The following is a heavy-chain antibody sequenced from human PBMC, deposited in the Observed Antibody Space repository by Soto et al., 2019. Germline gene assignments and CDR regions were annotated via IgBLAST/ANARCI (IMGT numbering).Heavy chain of an antibody. V-gene: IGHV3-30-3*01. Sequence: QVQLVESGGGVVQPGRSLRLSCAASGFTFSSYAMHWVRQAPGKGLEWVAVISYDGSNKYYADSVKGRFTISRDNSKNTLYLQMNSLSAEDTAVYYCARERPRIAAAGTSYYYYGMDVWGQGTTVTVSS. CDR3: ARERPRIAAAGTSYYYYGMDV. CDR1: GFTFSSYA. J-gene: IGHJ6*02. CDR2: ISYDGSNK. D-gene: IGHD6-13*01.